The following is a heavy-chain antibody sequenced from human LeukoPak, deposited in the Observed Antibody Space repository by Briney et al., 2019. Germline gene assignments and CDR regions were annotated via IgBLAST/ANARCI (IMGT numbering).Heavy chain of an antibody. D-gene: IGHD1-26*01. CDR3: ARDPYSGGYWNYYYYYMDV. V-gene: IGHV3-48*03. Sequence: GGSLRLSCAASGFTFSSYEMNWVRQAPGKGLEWVSYISSSGSTIYYADSVKGRFTISRDNAKNSLFLQMNSLTAEDTAVYYCARDPYSGGYWNYYYYYMDVWGKGTTVTISS. CDR1: GFTFSSYE. CDR2: ISSSGSTI. J-gene: IGHJ6*03.